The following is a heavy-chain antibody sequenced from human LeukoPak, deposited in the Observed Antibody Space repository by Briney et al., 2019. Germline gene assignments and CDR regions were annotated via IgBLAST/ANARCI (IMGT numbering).Heavy chain of an antibody. CDR1: GYTFTSYG. V-gene: IGHV1-18*01. CDR2: ISAYNGNT. J-gene: IGHJ3*02. CDR3: ARAICSGGSCYSVAFDI. D-gene: IGHD2-15*01. Sequence: ASVKVSCKASGYTFTSYGISWVRQAPGQGLEWMGWISAYNGNTNYAQKLQGRVTMTTDTPTSTAYMELRSLRSDVTAVYYCARAICSGGSCYSVAFDIWGQGTMVTVSS.